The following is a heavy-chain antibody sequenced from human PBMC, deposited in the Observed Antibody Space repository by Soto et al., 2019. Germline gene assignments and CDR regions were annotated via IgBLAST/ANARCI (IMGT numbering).Heavy chain of an antibody. J-gene: IGHJ6*02. D-gene: IGHD6-13*01. V-gene: IGHV1-18*01. CDR1: GYTFTSYG. CDR3: ARDSSSWSYYYYYGMDV. Sequence: QVQLVQSGAEVKKPGASVKVSCKASGYTFTSYGISWVRQAPGQGLEWMGWISAYKGNTNYAQKLQGRVTMTTDTSTSTAYMELRSLRSDDTAVYYCARDSSSWSYYYYYGMDVWGQGTTVTVSS. CDR2: ISAYKGNT.